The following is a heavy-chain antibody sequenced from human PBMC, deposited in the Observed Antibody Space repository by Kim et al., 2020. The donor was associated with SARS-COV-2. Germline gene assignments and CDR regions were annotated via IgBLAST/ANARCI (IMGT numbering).Heavy chain of an antibody. D-gene: IGHD4-17*01. J-gene: IGHJ4*02. Sequence: VKERFTIARDESKKTLYLRMNSLRAEDTAVYYCAKSTYGGCGGLFDYWGQGTLVTVSS. CDR3: AKSTYGGCGGLFDY. V-gene: IGHV3-30*02.